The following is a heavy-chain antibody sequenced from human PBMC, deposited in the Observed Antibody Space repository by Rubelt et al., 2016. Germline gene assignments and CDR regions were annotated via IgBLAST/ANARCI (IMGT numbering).Heavy chain of an antibody. V-gene: IGHV4-38-2*02. Sequence: QMQLQESGPGLVKPSETLSLPCTVSGGSIRRGYYWGWIRQPPGKGLEWIGTFYHSGSRYYNPSLTSRATRSLDTSNDQLSLRLNSVTAADTAVYYCARYLRGAARGFDPWGQGTLVTVSS. D-gene: IGHD6-6*01. CDR3: ARYLRGAARGFDP. J-gene: IGHJ5*02. CDR2: FYHSGSR. CDR1: GGSIRRGYY.